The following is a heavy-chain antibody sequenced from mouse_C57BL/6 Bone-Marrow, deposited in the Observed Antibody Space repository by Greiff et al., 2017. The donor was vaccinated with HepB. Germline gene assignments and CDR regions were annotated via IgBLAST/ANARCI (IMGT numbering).Heavy chain of an antibody. CDR2: ISSGGDYI. V-gene: IGHV5-9-1*02. CDR1: GFTFSSYA. CDR3: TREGYGSSWKAMDY. J-gene: IGHJ4*01. Sequence: EVKLQESGEGLVKPGGSLKLSCAASGFTFSSYAMSWVRQTPEKRLEWVAYISSGGDYIYYADTVKGRFTISRDNARNTLYLQMSSLKSEDTAMYYCTREGYGSSWKAMDYWGQGTSVTVSS. D-gene: IGHD1-1*01.